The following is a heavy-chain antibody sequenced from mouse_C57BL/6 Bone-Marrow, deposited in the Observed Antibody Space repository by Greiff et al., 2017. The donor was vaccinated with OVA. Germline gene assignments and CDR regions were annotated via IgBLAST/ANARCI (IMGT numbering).Heavy chain of an antibody. V-gene: IGHV1-5*01. D-gene: IGHD4-1*01. CDR2: LYPGNSDT. J-gene: IGHJ4*01. Sequence: VQLQQSGTVLARPGASVKMSCKTSGYTFTSSWMHWVKQRPGPGLEWIGALYPGNSDTSYNQKFKGKAKLTAVTSDSTAYMELSSLTKEDSAVYYCTLYLWDPYYAMDYWGQGTSVTVSS. CDR1: GYTFTSSW. CDR3: TLYLWDPYYAMDY.